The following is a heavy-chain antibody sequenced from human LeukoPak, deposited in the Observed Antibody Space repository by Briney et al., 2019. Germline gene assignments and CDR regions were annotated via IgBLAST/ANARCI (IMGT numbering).Heavy chain of an antibody. CDR1: GFSLHTRGVG. CDR2: LYWDDDR. Sequence: SGPTLVNPTHTLTLTCTFSGFSLHTRGVGVGWIRQPPGRALEWLALLYWDDDRRYSPSLKSRLTITKDTSKNQVVLTIANMDPVDTATYFCAHRKNYYDSSVFDNWGQGTLVTVSS. V-gene: IGHV2-5*02. CDR3: AHRKNYYDSSVFDN. D-gene: IGHD3-22*01. J-gene: IGHJ4*02.